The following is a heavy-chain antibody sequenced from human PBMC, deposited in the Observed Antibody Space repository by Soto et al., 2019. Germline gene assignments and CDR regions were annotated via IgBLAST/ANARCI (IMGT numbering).Heavy chain of an antibody. CDR3: ARDHFNYGDHSYFDY. CDR2: IYYSGST. Sequence: SETLSLTCTVSGGSISSYYWSWIRQPPGKGLEWIGYIYYSGSTNYNPSLKSRVTISVDTSKNQFSLKLSSVTAADTAVYYCARDHFNYGDHSYFDYWGQGTLVTVSS. D-gene: IGHD4-17*01. V-gene: IGHV4-59*01. CDR1: GGSISSYY. J-gene: IGHJ4*02.